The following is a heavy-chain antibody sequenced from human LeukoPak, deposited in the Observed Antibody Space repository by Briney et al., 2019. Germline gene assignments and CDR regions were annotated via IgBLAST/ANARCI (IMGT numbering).Heavy chain of an antibody. CDR3: AREVAMVSYYYYYYMDV. Sequence: ASETLSLTCAVYGGSFSGYYWSWIRQPPGKGLEWIGEINHSGSTNYNPSLKSRVTISVDTSKNQFSLKLSSVTAADTAVYYCAREVAMVSYYYYYYMDVWGKGTTVTASS. CDR2: INHSGST. CDR1: GGSFSGYY. V-gene: IGHV4-34*01. J-gene: IGHJ6*03. D-gene: IGHD5-18*01.